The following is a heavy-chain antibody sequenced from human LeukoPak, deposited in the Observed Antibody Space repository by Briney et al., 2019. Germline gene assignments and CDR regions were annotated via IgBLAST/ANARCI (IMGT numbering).Heavy chain of an antibody. J-gene: IGHJ4*02. Sequence: GGSLRLSCAASGFTFCTYWMQWVHQAPGKGLEWVSRGSSDGSTTTYADSVKGRFTISRDNGKNTLYLQMNSLRAEDTAVYYCARDADGPGSLIDYWGQGTLVTVSS. CDR1: GFTFCTYW. D-gene: IGHD1-14*01. CDR3: ARDADGPGSLIDY. V-gene: IGHV3-74*01. CDR2: GSSDGSTT.